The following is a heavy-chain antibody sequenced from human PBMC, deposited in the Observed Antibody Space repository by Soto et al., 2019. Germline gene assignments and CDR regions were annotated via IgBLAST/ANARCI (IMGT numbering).Heavy chain of an antibody. CDR1: GGSISSSSYY. D-gene: IGHD3-16*02. CDR3: ARHPPARHKSYYFDY. V-gene: IGHV4-39*01. Sequence: SETLSLTCTVSGGSISSSSYYWGWIRQPPGKGLEWIGSIYYSGSTYYNPSLKSRVTISVDTSKNQFSLKLSSVTAADTAVYYCARHPPARHKSYYFDYWGQGTLVTVSS. J-gene: IGHJ4*02. CDR2: IYYSGST.